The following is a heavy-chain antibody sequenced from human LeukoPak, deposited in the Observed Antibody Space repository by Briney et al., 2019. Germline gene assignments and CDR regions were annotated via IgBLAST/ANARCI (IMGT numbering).Heavy chain of an antibody. J-gene: IGHJ4*02. V-gene: IGHV3-33*01. D-gene: IGHD6-13*01. Sequence: GGSLRLSCAASGFTFSSYGMHWVRQAPGKGLEWVAVIWYDGSNNYYADSVKGRFTISRDNSKNTLYLQMNSLRAEDTAVYYCARDLSGIAAAYFDYWGQGTLVTVSS. CDR2: IWYDGSNN. CDR1: GFTFSSYG. CDR3: ARDLSGIAAAYFDY.